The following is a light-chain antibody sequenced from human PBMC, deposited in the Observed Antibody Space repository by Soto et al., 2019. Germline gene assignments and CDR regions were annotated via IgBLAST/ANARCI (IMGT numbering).Light chain of an antibody. J-gene: IGKJ1*01. CDR1: QDISSK. CDR2: GAS. Sequence: EIVMTQYPATLSVSPGERATLSCRASQDISSKLAWYQQKPGQAPRFLFYGASTRATGVPARFSGSGSGTEFTLTVSSLQSEDFAVYYCQQYNYWPWTFGQGTKVEIK. CDR3: QQYNYWPWT. V-gene: IGKV3-15*01.